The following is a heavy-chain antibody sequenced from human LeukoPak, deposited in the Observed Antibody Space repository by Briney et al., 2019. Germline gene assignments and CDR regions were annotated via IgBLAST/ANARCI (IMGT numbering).Heavy chain of an antibody. CDR3: ARGSQSSYCSSTSCYIY. J-gene: IGHJ4*02. CDR2: IYPGDSDT. D-gene: IGHD2-2*01. CDR1: GYSFTDYW. V-gene: IGHV5-51*01. Sequence: GESLKISCKGSGYSFTDYWIGWVRQMSGKGLEWMGIIYPGDSDTRYSPSFQGQVTISADKSISTAYLQWSSLKASDTAMYYCARGSQSSYCSSTSCYIYWGQGTLVTVSS.